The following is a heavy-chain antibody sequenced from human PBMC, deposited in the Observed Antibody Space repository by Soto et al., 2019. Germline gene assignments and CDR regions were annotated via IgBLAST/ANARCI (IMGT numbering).Heavy chain of an antibody. Sequence: GSSLTLSPASAGWTFRSDAMSWVPQTPGRGLEWVSAISGSGGSTYYADSVKGRFTISRDNSKNTLYLQMNSLRADDTAVYYCTKGPHVYSVHVRYWRQGSLV. J-gene: IGHJ4*02. CDR3: TKGPHVYSVHVRY. CDR1: GWTFRSDA. V-gene: IGHV3-23*01. CDR2: ISGSGGST. D-gene: IGHD5-12*01.